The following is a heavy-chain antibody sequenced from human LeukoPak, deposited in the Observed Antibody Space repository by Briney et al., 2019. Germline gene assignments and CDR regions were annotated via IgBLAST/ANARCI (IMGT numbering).Heavy chain of an antibody. D-gene: IGHD3-3*01. CDR3: ARDPPIFGVAYYFDY. Sequence: HPGGSLRLSCAASGFTFSSHWMSWVRQAPGKGLEWVANIKQDGSEKYYVDSVKGRFTISRDNAKNSLYLQMNSLRAEDTAVYYCARDPPIFGVAYYFDYWGQGTLVTVSS. CDR2: IKQDGSEK. CDR1: GFTFSSHW. J-gene: IGHJ4*02. V-gene: IGHV3-7*01.